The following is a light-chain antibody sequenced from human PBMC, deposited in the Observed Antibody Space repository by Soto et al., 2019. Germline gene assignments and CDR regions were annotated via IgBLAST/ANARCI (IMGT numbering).Light chain of an antibody. V-gene: IGLV2-8*01. CDR2: EVS. CDR3: RSYAGSNTDDV. J-gene: IGLJ1*01. CDR1: SSDVGRYKY. Sequence: QSALTQPPSASGSPGQSVTISCTGTSSDVGRYKYVSWYQQYPGKVPKLIIYEVSKRPSGVPDRFSGSKSGNTASLTVSGLQDEDAADYYCRSYAGSNTDDVFGTGTKLTVL.